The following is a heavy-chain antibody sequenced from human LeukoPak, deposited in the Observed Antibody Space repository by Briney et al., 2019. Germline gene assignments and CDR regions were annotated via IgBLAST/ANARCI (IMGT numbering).Heavy chain of an antibody. CDR1: GFTVSGNC. CDR2: IYSGGNT. J-gene: IGHJ4*02. V-gene: IGHV3-53*01. CDR3: ARVADYYVSGHFDY. Sequence: GGSLRLSCAASGFTVSGNCMIWVRQTPGKRLEWVSLIYSGGNTYYTDSVKGRFTISRDNSENTLYLQMNSLRTEDTAVYYCARVADYYVSGHFDYWGQGTLVTVSS. D-gene: IGHD3-10*01.